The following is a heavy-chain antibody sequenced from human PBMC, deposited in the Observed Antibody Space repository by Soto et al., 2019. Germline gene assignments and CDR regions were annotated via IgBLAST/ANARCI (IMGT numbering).Heavy chain of an antibody. Sequence: ASVKVSCKASGYTFTGYYMHWARQAPGQGLEWMGWINPNSGGTNYAQKFQGWVTMTRDTSISTAYMELSRLRSDDTAVYYCARAAKVGATYYFDYWGQGTLVTVSS. CDR1: GYTFTGYY. V-gene: IGHV1-2*04. CDR2: INPNSGGT. J-gene: IGHJ4*02. D-gene: IGHD1-26*01. CDR3: ARAAKVGATYYFDY.